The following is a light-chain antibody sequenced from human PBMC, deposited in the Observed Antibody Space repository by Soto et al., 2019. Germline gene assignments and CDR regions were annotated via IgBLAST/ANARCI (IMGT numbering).Light chain of an antibody. Sequence: EIVLTQSPGTLSLSPGERATLSCGANQSVSSNYLAWYQQKPGQGPRLLIYGASTRATAIPDRFSGSGSGTDFTLTITRLEPEDFAVYYCQQYGTSPLTFGGGTKIEIK. CDR3: QQYGTSPLT. CDR1: QSVSSNY. V-gene: IGKV3-20*01. CDR2: GAS. J-gene: IGKJ4*01.